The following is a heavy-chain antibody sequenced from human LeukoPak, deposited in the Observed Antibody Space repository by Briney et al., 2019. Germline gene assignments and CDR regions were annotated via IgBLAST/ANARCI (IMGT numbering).Heavy chain of an antibody. CDR2: ISYDGSNK. D-gene: IGHD3-22*01. CDR3: AKDIGYYDSSGYYYGGLDY. CDR1: GFTFSDHY. J-gene: IGHJ4*02. Sequence: GGSLRLSCAASGFTFSDHYMDWVRQAPGKGLEWVAVISYDGSNKYYADSVKGRFTISRDNAKNSLYLQMNSLRAEDTALYYCAKDIGYYDSSGYYYGGLDYWGQGTLVTVSS. V-gene: IGHV3-30*18.